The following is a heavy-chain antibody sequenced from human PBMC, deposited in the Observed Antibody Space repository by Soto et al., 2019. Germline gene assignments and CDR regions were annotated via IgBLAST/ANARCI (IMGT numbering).Heavy chain of an antibody. CDR2: VNPTGGST. V-gene: IGHV1-46*03. CDR1: GYTFTSYY. Sequence: QVQLVQSGAEVKKPGASVRVSCKASGYTFTSYYIHWVRQATGQGLEWMAIVNPTGGSTNYAQKFQGRVTVTFDTSTSTVFMELNRLRSEDTAVYYCARHLAAGDSWGQGTLVTVSS. CDR3: ARHLAAGDS. J-gene: IGHJ4*02. D-gene: IGHD6-25*01.